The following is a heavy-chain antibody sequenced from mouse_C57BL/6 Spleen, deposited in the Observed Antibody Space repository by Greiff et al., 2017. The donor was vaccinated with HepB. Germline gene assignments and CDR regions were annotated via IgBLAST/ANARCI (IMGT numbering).Heavy chain of an antibody. D-gene: IGHD2-4*01. CDR3: VRDVYDYNDWYFDV. CDR1: GFSLTSYG. CDR2: IWSGGST. Sequence: QVQLKQSGPGLVQPSQSLSITCTVSGFSLTSYGVHWVRQSPGKGLEWLGVIWSGGSTDYNAAFISRLSISKDNSKSQVFFKMNSLQADDTAIYYCVRDVYDYNDWYFDVWGTGTTVTVSS. J-gene: IGHJ1*03. V-gene: IGHV2-2*01.